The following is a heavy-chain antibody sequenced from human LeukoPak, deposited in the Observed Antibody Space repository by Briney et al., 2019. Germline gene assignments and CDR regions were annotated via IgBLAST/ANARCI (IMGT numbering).Heavy chain of an antibody. Sequence: GGSLRLSCAASGFTFSSYWMHWVRQVPGKGLVWVSRINTDGTNTTYADSVKGRFTMSRDNAKSRLYLQMNNLRAEDTAVYYCARGYSGTYRVDYWGQGTLVTVSS. CDR1: GFTFSSYW. J-gene: IGHJ4*02. CDR2: INTDGTNT. CDR3: ARGYSGTYRVDY. D-gene: IGHD1-26*01. V-gene: IGHV3-74*01.